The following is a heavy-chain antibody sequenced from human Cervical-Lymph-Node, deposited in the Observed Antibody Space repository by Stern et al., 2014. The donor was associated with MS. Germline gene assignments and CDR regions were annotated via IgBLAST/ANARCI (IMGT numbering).Heavy chain of an antibody. V-gene: IGHV5-51*01. D-gene: IGHD3-3*01. CDR2: IYPGDSDT. Sequence: VQLVQSGADVKKPGESLKISCKASGYSFTGYWIAWVRQMPGQGLELMGLIYPGDSDTRYSPSFQGQVTISADTSTTTAYLHWANLRYSDAAIYYCARLDRVLFEAVTHFDIWGQGTLVTVSS. J-gene: IGHJ4*02. CDR3: ARLDRVLFEAVTHFDI. CDR1: GYSFTGYW.